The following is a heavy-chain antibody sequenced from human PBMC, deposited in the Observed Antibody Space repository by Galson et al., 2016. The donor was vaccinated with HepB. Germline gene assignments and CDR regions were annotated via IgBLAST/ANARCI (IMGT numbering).Heavy chain of an antibody. Sequence: LRLSCAASSFSFSTYGMHWVRQAPGKGLEWMAVIWHDGSNKQYADSVKGRFTISRDNSKSTLNLQMNSLRVEDTAVYYCAREIQGRWYYFDYWGQGTLVTVSS. CDR3: AREIQGRWYYFDY. CDR1: SFSFSTYG. J-gene: IGHJ4*02. CDR2: IWHDGSNK. V-gene: IGHV3-33*01. D-gene: IGHD3-16*01.